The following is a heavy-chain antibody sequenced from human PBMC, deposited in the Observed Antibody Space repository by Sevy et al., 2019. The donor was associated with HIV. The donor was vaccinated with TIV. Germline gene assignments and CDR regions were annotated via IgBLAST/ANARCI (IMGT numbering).Heavy chain of an antibody. CDR3: ARDWATNGDYFDY. CDR1: GYTFTGYY. V-gene: IGHV1-2*02. J-gene: IGHJ4*02. Sequence: ASVKVSCKASGYTFTGYYMHWVRQAPGQGLEWMGWINPNSGGTNYAQKFQGRVTMTRDTSIITAYMELSRLRSDDTAVYYCARDWATNGDYFDYWGQGTLVTVSS. D-gene: IGHD5-12*01. CDR2: INPNSGGT.